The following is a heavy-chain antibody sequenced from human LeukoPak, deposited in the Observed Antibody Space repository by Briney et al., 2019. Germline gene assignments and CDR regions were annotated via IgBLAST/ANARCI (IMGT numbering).Heavy chain of an antibody. D-gene: IGHD2-2*01. CDR3: ARTTEDCSSTSCYQYWFDP. Sequence: PSETLSLTCTVSGGSISGYYWSWIRQPPGKGLEWIGYIYYSGSINYNPSLQSRVHISVDTSKNQFSLKLNSVTAADTAVYYCARTTEDCSSTSCYQYWFDPWGQGTLVTVSS. V-gene: IGHV4-59*01. CDR1: GGSISGYY. J-gene: IGHJ5*02. CDR2: IYYSGSI.